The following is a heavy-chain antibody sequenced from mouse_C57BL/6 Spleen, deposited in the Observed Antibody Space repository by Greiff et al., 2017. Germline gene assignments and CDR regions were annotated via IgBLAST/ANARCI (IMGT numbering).Heavy chain of an antibody. CDR1: GYTFTNYW. Sequence: VQLQESGAELVRPGTSVKMSCKASGYTFTNYWIGWAKQRPGHGLEWIGDIYPGGGYTNYNEKFKGKATLTADKSSSTAYMQFSSLTSEDSAIYYCARCRDLEYYFDYWGQGTTLTVSS. D-gene: IGHD3-3*01. J-gene: IGHJ2*01. V-gene: IGHV1-63*01. CDR3: ARCRDLEYYFDY. CDR2: IYPGGGYT.